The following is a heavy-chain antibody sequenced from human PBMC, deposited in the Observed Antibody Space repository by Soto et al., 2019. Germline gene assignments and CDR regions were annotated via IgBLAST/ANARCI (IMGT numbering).Heavy chain of an antibody. Sequence: SVKVSCKASGGTFSSYAISWVRQAPGQGLEWMGGIIPIFGTANYAQKFQGRVTITADESTSTAYMELSSLRSEDTAAYYCARGGVITFGGVIVTRYFDYWGQGTLVTVSS. V-gene: IGHV1-69*13. CDR3: ARGGVITFGGVIVTRYFDY. CDR2: IIPIFGTA. CDR1: GGTFSSYA. D-gene: IGHD3-16*02. J-gene: IGHJ4*02.